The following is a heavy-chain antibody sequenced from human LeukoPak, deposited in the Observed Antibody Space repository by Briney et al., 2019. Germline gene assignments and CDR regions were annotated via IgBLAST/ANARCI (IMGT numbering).Heavy chain of an antibody. CDR3: ARESFAARWD. CDR2: INQDGSEK. Sequence: GGSLRLSCAASGFTFSSYGMHWVRQAPGKGLEWVANINQDGSEKYYVDSVKGRFTISRDNAKNSLYLQMNSLRAEDAAVYYCARESFAARWDWGQGTLVTVSS. D-gene: IGHD6-6*01. V-gene: IGHV3-7*04. CDR1: GFTFSSYG. J-gene: IGHJ4*02.